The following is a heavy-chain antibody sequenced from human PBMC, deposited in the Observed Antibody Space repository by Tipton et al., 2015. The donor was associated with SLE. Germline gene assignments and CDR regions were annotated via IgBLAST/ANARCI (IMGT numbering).Heavy chain of an antibody. J-gene: IGHJ4*02. CDR2: ISSDGSKK. CDR3: AREYVGSGPDY. Sequence: SLRLSCAASGFTFSSCAMSWVRQAPGKGLEWVAVISSDGSKKYYGDSVKGRFIIARDNSKNTLYLQMNSLRAEDTAVYYCAREYVGSGPDYWGQGTLVTVSS. CDR1: GFTFSSCA. D-gene: IGHD3-16*01. V-gene: IGHV3-30*03.